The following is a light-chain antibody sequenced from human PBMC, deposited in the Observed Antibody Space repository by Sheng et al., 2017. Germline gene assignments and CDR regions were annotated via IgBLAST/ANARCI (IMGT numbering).Light chain of an antibody. V-gene: IGKV1-33*01. Sequence: DIQMTQSPSSLSASVGDRVTITCQASQDITNYLNWYQQKLGKAPKLLIYGASNLETGVPSRFSGSGSGTDFSLTISSLQPEDIATYYCQQYDSPQITFGQGTRLEIK. CDR2: GAS. CDR1: QDITNY. CDR3: QQYDSPQIT. J-gene: IGKJ5*01.